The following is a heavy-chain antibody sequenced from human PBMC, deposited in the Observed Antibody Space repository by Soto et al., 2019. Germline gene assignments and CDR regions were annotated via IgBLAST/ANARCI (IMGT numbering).Heavy chain of an antibody. CDR2: VGGSGEDT. Sequence: GGSLRLSCAASGFTFSSYAMIWVRQAPGKGLEWVSGVGGSGEDTYYADSVKGRFTISRDNSKNTVYLQIRSLRAEDAAVYYFAKVWTCYYYYFEFWGQGTLVTVSS. CDR3: AKVWTCYYYYFEF. D-gene: IGHD3-3*01. J-gene: IGHJ4*01. V-gene: IGHV3-23*01. CDR1: GFTFSSYA.